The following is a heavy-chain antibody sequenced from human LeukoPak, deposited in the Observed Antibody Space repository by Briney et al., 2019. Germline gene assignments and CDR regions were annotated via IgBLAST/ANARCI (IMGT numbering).Heavy chain of an antibody. Sequence: PGGSLRLSCAVSGFIFDDYAMHWVRHAPGKGLEWVSGITWGRDNLAYAASVKGRFTISRDNSKNTLYLQMNSLRAEDTAVYYCARSYLSSGLDYWGQGTLVTVSS. CDR3: ARSYLSSGLDY. CDR2: ITWGRDNL. V-gene: IGHV3-9*01. J-gene: IGHJ4*02. CDR1: GFIFDDYA. D-gene: IGHD3-22*01.